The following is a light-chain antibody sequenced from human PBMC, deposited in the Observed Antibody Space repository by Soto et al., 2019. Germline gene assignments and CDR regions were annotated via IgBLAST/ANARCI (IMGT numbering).Light chain of an antibody. CDR2: DAF. J-gene: IGKJ4*01. Sequence: DIQMTQSPSSLSASVGDRVTITCQASQDISNNLNWYQQKPGKAPKLLIYDAFILETGVPSRFSGSGSGTEFTFSISRLKPEDIATYYCQHFDTLPRLTLGGGTRVDLK. CDR3: QHFDTLPRLT. CDR1: QDISNN. V-gene: IGKV1-33*01.